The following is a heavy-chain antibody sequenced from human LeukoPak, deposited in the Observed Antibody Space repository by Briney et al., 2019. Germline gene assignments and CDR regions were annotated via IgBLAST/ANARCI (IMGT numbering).Heavy chain of an antibody. V-gene: IGHV4-34*01. D-gene: IGHD2-15*01. CDR3: ARDAPVALIFDY. Sequence: SETLSLTCAVYGGSFSGYYWSWIRQPPGKGPEWIGEINHSGSTNYNPSLKSRVTISVDTSKNQFSLKLSSVTAADTAVYYCARDAPVALIFDYWGQGTLVTVSS. CDR1: GGSFSGYY. J-gene: IGHJ4*02. CDR2: INHSGST.